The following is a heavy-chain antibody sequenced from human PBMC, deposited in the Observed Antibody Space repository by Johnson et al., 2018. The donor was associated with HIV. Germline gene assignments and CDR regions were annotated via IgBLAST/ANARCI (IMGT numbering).Heavy chain of an antibody. CDR2: ISGSGGST. CDR1: GFTFSSYA. J-gene: IGHJ3*02. CDR3: SKDRCGGYACSGALDI. V-gene: IGHV3-23*04. D-gene: IGHD5-12*01. Sequence: VQLVESGGGLVQPGGSLRLSCAASGFTFSSYAMSWVRQAPGKGLEWVSAISGSGGSTYYADSVKGRFTISRDNSKNTLYLQMNSLRAEDTAVYYCSKDRCGGYACSGALDIWGQGTMVTVSS.